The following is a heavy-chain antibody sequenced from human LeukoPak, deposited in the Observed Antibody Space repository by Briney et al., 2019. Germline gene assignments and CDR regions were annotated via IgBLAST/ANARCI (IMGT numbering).Heavy chain of an antibody. Sequence: GGSLRLSCAASGFTFSSYAMHWVRQAPGQGPEWVSGITWNGGSTDYAASVKGRLTISRDNAKNSLYLRMNSLRDEDTALYYCARGGGSIRHSYYYYVDVWGKGTSVTVSS. V-gene: IGHV3-20*04. CDR2: ITWNGGST. CDR3: ARGGGSIRHSYYYYVDV. D-gene: IGHD2-15*01. J-gene: IGHJ6*03. CDR1: GFTFSSYA.